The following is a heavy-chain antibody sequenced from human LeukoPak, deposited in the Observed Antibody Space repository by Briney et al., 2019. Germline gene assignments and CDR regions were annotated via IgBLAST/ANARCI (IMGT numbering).Heavy chain of an antibody. Sequence: SETLSLTCSVSGGSISSDYWSWMRQPPGKGLEWIGYMYYSGSTIYNPSLKSRVTISVDTSKNQFSLKLSSVTAADTAVYYCARGPDYVWGSYRPYIDYWGQGTLVTVSS. D-gene: IGHD3-16*02. CDR3: ARGPDYVWGSYRPYIDY. V-gene: IGHV4-59*01. J-gene: IGHJ4*02. CDR1: GGSISSDY. CDR2: MYYSGST.